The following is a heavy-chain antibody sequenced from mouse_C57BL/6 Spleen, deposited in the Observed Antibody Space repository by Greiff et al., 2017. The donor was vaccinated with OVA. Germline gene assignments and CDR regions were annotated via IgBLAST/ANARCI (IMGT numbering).Heavy chain of an antibody. Sequence: QVQLKESGAELVRPGTSVKVSCKASGYAFTNYLIEWVKQRPGQGLEWIGVINPGSGGTNYNEKFKGKATLTADKSSSTAYMQLSSLTSEDSAVYFCARENYYGSRRFAYWGQGTLVTVSA. D-gene: IGHD1-1*01. V-gene: IGHV1-54*01. CDR1: GYAFTNYL. J-gene: IGHJ3*01. CDR3: ARENYYGSRRFAY. CDR2: INPGSGGT.